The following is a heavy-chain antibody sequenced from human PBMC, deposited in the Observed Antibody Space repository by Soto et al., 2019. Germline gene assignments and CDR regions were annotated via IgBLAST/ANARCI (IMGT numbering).Heavy chain of an antibody. V-gene: IGHV4-30-4*01. CDR2: IYYSGST. D-gene: IGHD4-17*01. J-gene: IGHJ6*02. CDR1: GGSISSGDYY. Sequence: SETLSLTCTVSGGSISSGDYYWSWIRQPPGKGLEWIGYIYYSGSTYYNPSLKSRVTISVDTSKNQFSLKLSSVTAADTAVYYCARDNHGEGMDFWGQRTTDPVSS. CDR3: ARDNHGEGMDF.